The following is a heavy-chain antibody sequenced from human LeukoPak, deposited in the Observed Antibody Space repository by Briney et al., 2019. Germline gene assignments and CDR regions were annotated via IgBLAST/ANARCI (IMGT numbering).Heavy chain of an antibody. CDR3: ARGLTIFGVVAPHRY. J-gene: IGHJ4*02. D-gene: IGHD3-3*01. Sequence: SETLSLACAVYGGSFSGYYWSWIRQPPGKGLEWIGEINHSGSTNYNPSLKSRVTISVDTSKNQFSLKLSSVTAADTAVYYCARGLTIFGVVAPHRYWGQGTLVTVSS. CDR2: INHSGST. V-gene: IGHV4-34*01. CDR1: GGSFSGYY.